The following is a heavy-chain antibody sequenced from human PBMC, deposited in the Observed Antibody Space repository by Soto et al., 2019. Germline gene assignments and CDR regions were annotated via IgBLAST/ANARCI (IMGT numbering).Heavy chain of an antibody. D-gene: IGHD2-8*02. J-gene: IGHJ3*02. CDR1: GFNFSSYA. CDR2: IAYDGINT. Sequence: QEQLVESGGGVVQPGRSLRLSCAASGFNFSSYALHWVRQAPGKGLEWVAVIAYDGINTDYADSVKGRFTISRDSSKNTVYLQMNSLRAEDTAVYYSARDGGDIVLGDDAVAIWGQCTMVTVCS. CDR3: ARDGGDIVLGDDAVAI. V-gene: IGHV3-30-3*01.